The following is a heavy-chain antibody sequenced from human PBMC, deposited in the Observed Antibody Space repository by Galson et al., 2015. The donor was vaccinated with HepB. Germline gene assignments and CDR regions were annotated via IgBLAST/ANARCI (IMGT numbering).Heavy chain of an antibody. V-gene: IGHV4-59*01. D-gene: IGHD5-24*01. CDR2: MYYSGST. Sequence: SETLSLTCTVSGGSIRSYYRSWIRRPPGKGLEWIGYMYYSGSTNYNPSLKSRVSISLDTSKNQFSLRLSSVTAADTAVYYCARGVMATTPYFDYWGQGILVTVSS. CDR1: GGSIRSYY. J-gene: IGHJ4*02. CDR3: ARGVMATTPYFDY.